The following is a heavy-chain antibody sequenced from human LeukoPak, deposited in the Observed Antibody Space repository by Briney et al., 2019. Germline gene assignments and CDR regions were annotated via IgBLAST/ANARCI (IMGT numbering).Heavy chain of an antibody. V-gene: IGHV4-59*01. CDR2: IYYSGST. D-gene: IGHD2-21*02. Sequence: KSSETLSLTCTVSGGPLRSYHWRWIRQPPGKGLEWIGYIYYSGSTNYNPSLKSRVTISVDTSKNQFSLKLSSVTAADTAVYYCARRLPYCGSDCYYRSTPRYLDRRGRGTLVTVSS. CDR3: ARRLPYCGSDCYYRSTPRYLDR. CDR1: GGPLRSYH. J-gene: IGHJ2*01.